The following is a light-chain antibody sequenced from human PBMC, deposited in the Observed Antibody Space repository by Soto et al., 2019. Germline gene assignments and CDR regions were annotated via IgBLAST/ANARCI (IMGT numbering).Light chain of an antibody. CDR3: QQYNNWPYT. J-gene: IGKJ2*01. V-gene: IGKV3-15*01. CDR2: DAS. Sequence: EIVLTHSPATLSVSPGERATLSCRASQSVASNLAWYQQRPGQPPRLLIYDASTRATDIPARFSGGGSGTEFTLTISSLQSEDFAVYYCQQYNNWPYTFGQGTKLQIK. CDR1: QSVASN.